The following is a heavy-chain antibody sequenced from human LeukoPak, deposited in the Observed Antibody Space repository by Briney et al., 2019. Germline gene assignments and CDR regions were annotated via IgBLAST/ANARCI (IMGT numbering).Heavy chain of an antibody. J-gene: IGHJ5*02. V-gene: IGHV4-59*12. Sequence: SETLSLTCTVSGGSISSYYRSWIRQPPGKGLEWIGYIYYSGSTNYNPSLKSRVTISEDTSKNQFSLKLSSVTAADTAVYYCARADDYYGSGSYYSGWFDPWGQGTLVTVSS. CDR1: GGSISSYY. CDR2: IYYSGST. D-gene: IGHD3-10*01. CDR3: ARADDYYGSGSYYSGWFDP.